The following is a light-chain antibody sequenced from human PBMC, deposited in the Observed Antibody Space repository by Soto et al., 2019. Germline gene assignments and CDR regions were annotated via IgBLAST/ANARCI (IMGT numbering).Light chain of an antibody. J-gene: IGKJ4*01. CDR1: QSVSSN. Sequence: EIVMTQSPATLSVSPGERVTLSCRASQSVSSNLAWYQQKPGQSHRLLIYGASTRATGISARFSGSGSGTDFTLTISSLQSEDFAVYYCQEYNKWPPLTFGGGTKVEIK. V-gene: IGKV3-15*01. CDR2: GAS. CDR3: QEYNKWPPLT.